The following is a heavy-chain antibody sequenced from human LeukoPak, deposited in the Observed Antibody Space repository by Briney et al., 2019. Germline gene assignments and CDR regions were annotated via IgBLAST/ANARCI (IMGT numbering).Heavy chain of an antibody. CDR1: GFTFSSYW. V-gene: IGHV3-7*04. CDR3: ARVQWLVQSGYDY. Sequence: GGSLRLSCAASGFTFSSYWMSWVRQAPGKGLEWVANIKQDGSEKYYVDSVKGRFTISRDNAKNSLYLQMNSLRAEDTAVYYCARVQWLVQSGYDYWGQGTLVTVSS. D-gene: IGHD6-19*01. CDR2: IKQDGSEK. J-gene: IGHJ4*02.